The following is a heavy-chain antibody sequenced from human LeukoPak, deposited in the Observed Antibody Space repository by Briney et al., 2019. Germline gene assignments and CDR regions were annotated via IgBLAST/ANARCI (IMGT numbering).Heavy chain of an antibody. CDR3: ARATSVNQDDY. CDR1: GFTFSSYS. V-gene: IGHV3-21*01. D-gene: IGHD1-14*01. J-gene: IGHJ4*02. Sequence: GGSLRLSCAASGFTFSSYSMNWVRQAPGKGLEWASSISSSSSYRYYADSVKGRFTISRDNAKNSLYLQMNSLRAEDTAVYYCARATSVNQDDYWGQGTLVTVSS. CDR2: ISSSSSYR.